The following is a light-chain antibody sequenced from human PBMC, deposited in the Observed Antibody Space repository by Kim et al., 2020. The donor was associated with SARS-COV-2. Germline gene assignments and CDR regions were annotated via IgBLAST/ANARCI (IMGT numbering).Light chain of an antibody. CDR2: LNSDGSH. CDR1: SAYSTYA. CDR3: QTWATVIHV. V-gene: IGLV4-69*01. J-gene: IGLJ1*01. Sequence: QLVLTQAPSASASLGASVTLTCTLSSAYSTYAIAWHQQQPQKGPRFLMKLNSDGSHTKGDGIPDRFSGSSSGAERYLTISSLQSEDEADYYCQTWATVIHVFGSGTKVTVL.